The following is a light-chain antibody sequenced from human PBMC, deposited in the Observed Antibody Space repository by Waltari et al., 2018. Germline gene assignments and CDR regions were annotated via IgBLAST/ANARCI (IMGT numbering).Light chain of an antibody. CDR1: ALPKHY. Sequence: SHELTQPPSVSVSPGQTARITCSGDALPKHYGYWYQRTPGQAPVLVIYKDTERPSGIPRRFTSSISVITVTLTISVVHAEDESDYYCQSADSSGLFYVFETGTKVTVL. CDR2: KDT. CDR3: QSADSSGLFYV. V-gene: IGLV3-25*03. J-gene: IGLJ1*01.